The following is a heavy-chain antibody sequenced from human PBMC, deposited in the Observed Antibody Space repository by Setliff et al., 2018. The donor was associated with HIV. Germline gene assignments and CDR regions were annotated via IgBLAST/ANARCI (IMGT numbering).Heavy chain of an antibody. V-gene: IGHV4-4*08. CDR3: ARCCYNVWSGYPLDYVDV. Sequence: SETLSLTCTVSGGPFSSYYWSWIRQPPGKGLEWIGNIHTSGTTKYNPSLKSRVTISVDTSKNQFSLKLSSVTAADTAVYYCARCCYNVWSGYPLDYVDVWGKGTTVTVSS. J-gene: IGHJ6*03. CDR2: IHTSGTT. D-gene: IGHD3-3*01. CDR1: GGPFSSYY.